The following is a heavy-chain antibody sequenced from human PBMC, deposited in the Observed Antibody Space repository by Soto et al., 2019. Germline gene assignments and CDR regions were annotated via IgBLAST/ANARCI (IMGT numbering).Heavy chain of an antibody. V-gene: IGHV3-33*01. D-gene: IGHD4-17*01. Sequence: QVQLGESGGGVVQPGRSLRLSCAASGFTFSSYTMHWVRQAPGKGLEWVAVIWYDGNKKYYADSVTGRFTISRDNSKNTVYLQLNSLRVDDTAVYYCSRVSRMDSYGGLPAFDYWCPRTLVTVSS. CDR1: GFTFSSYT. J-gene: IGHJ4*02. CDR2: IWYDGNKK. CDR3: SRVSRMDSYGGLPAFDY.